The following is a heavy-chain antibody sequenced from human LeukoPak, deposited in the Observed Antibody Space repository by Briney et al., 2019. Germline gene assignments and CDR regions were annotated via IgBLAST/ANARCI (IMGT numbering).Heavy chain of an antibody. Sequence: GGSLRLSCAVSGFTFSNAWMSWVRQAPGKGLEWVGRIKSKTDGGTTDYAAPVKGRFTISRDDSKNTLYLQMNSLKTEDTAVYYCILRPYGGNSGWFDPWGQGTLVTVSS. V-gene: IGHV3-15*01. D-gene: IGHD4-23*01. CDR1: GFTFSNAW. J-gene: IGHJ5*02. CDR3: ILRPYGGNSGWFDP. CDR2: IKSKTDGGTT.